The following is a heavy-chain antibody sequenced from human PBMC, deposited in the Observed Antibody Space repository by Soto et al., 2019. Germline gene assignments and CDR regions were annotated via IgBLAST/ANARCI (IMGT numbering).Heavy chain of an antibody. J-gene: IGHJ4*02. V-gene: IGHV3-30-3*01. CDR1: GFTFSSYA. D-gene: IGHD1-26*01. CDR2: ISYDGSNK. CDR3: ARENRSGSYYDALDY. Sequence: GGSLRLSCAASGFTFSSYAMHWVRQAPGKGLEWVAVISYDGSNKYYADSVKGRFTISRDNSKNTLYLQMNSLRAEDTAVYYCARENRSGSYYDALDYWGQGTLVTVSS.